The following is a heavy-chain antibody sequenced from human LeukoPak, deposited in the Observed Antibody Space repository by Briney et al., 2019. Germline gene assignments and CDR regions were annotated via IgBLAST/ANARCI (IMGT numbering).Heavy chain of an antibody. CDR3: AASVVTSYYFDY. V-gene: IGHV3-66*01. J-gene: IGHJ4*02. CDR2: IYSGGGT. CDR1: GFTVSSNY. Sequence: GGSLRLSCAASGFTVSSNYMSWVRQAPGKGLEWVSVIYSGGGTYYADSVKGRFTISRDNSKNTLFLQINSLRAEDTAVYYCAASVVTSYYFDYWGQGTLVTVSS. D-gene: IGHD4-23*01.